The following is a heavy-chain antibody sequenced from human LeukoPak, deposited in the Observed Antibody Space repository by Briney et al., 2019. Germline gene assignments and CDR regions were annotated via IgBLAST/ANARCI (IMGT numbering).Heavy chain of an antibody. CDR3: AKGSYGDYARFYSMGY. CDR1: GFTFSSYG. J-gene: IGHJ4*02. CDR2: ISYDGSNK. V-gene: IGHV3-30*18. D-gene: IGHD4-17*01. Sequence: PGGSLRLSCAASGFTFSSYGMHWVRQAPGKGLEWVAVISYDGSNKYYADSVKGRFTISRDNSKNTLYLQMDSLRAEDTAVYYCAKGSYGDYARFYSMGYWGQGTLVTVSS.